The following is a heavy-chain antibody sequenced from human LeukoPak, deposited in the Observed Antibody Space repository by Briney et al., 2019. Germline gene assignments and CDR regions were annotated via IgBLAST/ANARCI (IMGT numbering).Heavy chain of an antibody. V-gene: IGHV1-8*01. Sequence: ASVKVSCKASGYTVTSYDINWVRQATGQGLEWMGWMNPNSGNTAYAQKFQGRVTITRNTSISTAYMELSSLRSEDTAVYYCAREDYYDSGSNDYWGQGTLVTVSS. CDR2: MNPNSGNT. CDR1: GYTVTSYD. J-gene: IGHJ4*02. D-gene: IGHD3-22*01. CDR3: AREDYYDSGSNDY.